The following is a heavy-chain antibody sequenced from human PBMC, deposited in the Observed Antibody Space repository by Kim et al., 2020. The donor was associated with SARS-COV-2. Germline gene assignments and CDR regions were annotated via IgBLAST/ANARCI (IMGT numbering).Heavy chain of an antibody. CDR3: ARAASGYSSGWYDY. J-gene: IGHJ4*02. D-gene: IGHD6-19*01. Sequence: AQKFQGRVTMTRDTSTSTVYMELSSLRSEDTAVYYCARAASGYSSGWYDYWGQGTLVTVSS. V-gene: IGHV1-46*01.